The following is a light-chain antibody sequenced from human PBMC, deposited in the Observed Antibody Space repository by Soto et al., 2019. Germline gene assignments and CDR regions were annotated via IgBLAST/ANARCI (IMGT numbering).Light chain of an antibody. J-gene: IGLJ2*01. CDR3: QSYDSSLSRV. V-gene: IGLV1-40*01. CDR2: GNS. Sequence: QSVLTQPPSVSGAPGQRVTISCNGSSSNIGAGYDVHWYQQLPGTAPKLLIHGNSNRPSGVPDRFSGSKSGTSASLAITGLQAEDEADYYCQSYDSSLSRVFGGGTKVTV. CDR1: SSNIGAGYD.